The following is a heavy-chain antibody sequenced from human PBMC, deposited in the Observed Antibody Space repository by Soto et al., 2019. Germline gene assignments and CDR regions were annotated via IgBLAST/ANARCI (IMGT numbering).Heavy chain of an antibody. CDR2: IIPISGTA. CDR1: GGTFSSYA. CDR3: ARLNFWSGTGASWFDP. Sequence: QVQLVQSGAEVKKPGSSVKVSCKASGGTFSSYAISWVRQAPGQGLEWMGGIIPISGTANYAQKFQGRVTITADKSTSTAYMELSSLRSEDTAVYYCARLNFWSGTGASWFDPWGQGTLVTVSS. V-gene: IGHV1-69*06. J-gene: IGHJ5*02. D-gene: IGHD3-3*01.